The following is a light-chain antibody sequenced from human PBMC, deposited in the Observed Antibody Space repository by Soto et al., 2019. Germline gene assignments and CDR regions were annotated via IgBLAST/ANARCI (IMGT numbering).Light chain of an antibody. CDR1: NSNIGAGFV. CDR2: SNT. V-gene: IGLV1-40*01. Sequence: QSVLTQPPSVSGAPGQRFTISCTGSNSNIGAGFVVQWYQQFPRTAPRLLIYSNTNRPSGVPDRFSASKSGTSASLAITGLRAEDEADYYCQSFDINVLALIFGVGTKVTVL. CDR3: QSFDINVLALI. J-gene: IGLJ2*01.